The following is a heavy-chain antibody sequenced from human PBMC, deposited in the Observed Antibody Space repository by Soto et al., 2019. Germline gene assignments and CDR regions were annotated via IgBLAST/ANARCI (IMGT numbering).Heavy chain of an antibody. D-gene: IGHD6-25*01. Sequence: SETMSLTCTVSGGSISSGGYYWSWIRQHPGKGLEWIGYIYYSGSTYYNPSLKSRVTISVDTSKNQFSLKLSSVTAADTAVYYCARGTAGGYYFDYWGQGTLVTVSS. CDR3: ARGTAGGYYFDY. J-gene: IGHJ4*02. CDR2: IYYSGST. CDR1: GGSISSGGYY. V-gene: IGHV4-31*03.